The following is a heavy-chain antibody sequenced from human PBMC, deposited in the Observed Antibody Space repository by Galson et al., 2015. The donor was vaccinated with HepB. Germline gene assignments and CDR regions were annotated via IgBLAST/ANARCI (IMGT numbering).Heavy chain of an antibody. CDR2: ISYDGSNK. CDR1: GFTFSSYG. CDR3: AKEAGGWEGNYGMDV. V-gene: IGHV3-30*18. J-gene: IGHJ6*02. D-gene: IGHD2-15*01. Sequence: SLRLSCAASGFTFSSYGMHWVRQAPGKGLEWVAVISYDGSNKYYADSVKGRFTISRDNSKNTLYLQMNSLRAEDTAVYYCAKEAGGWEGNYGMDVWGQGTTVTVSS.